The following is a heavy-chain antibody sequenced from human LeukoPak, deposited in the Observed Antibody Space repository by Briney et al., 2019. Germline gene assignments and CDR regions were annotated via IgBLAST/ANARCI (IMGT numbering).Heavy chain of an antibody. CDR2: ISGTGYNT. J-gene: IGHJ6*02. CDR1: GFTFRNCA. D-gene: IGHD3-9*01. CDR3: AKDGYYDILTGPPAYYGMDV. V-gene: IGHV3-23*01. Sequence: PGGSLRLSCAASGFTFRNCAMSWVRQAPGKGLEWVSGISGTGYNTYYADSVKGRFTISRDNSKNALYLQMNSLGAEDTAVYYCAKDGYYDILTGPPAYYGMDVWGQGTTVTVSS.